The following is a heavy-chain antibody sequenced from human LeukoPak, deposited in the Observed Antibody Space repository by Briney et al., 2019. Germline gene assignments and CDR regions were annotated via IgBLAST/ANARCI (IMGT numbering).Heavy chain of an antibody. CDR2: IYYSGST. V-gene: IGHV4-39*01. CDR3: ASERSANVGMDV. D-gene: IGHD2-15*01. J-gene: IGHJ6*02. Sequence: SETLSLTCTVSGGSISSSSYYWGWIRQPPGTGLEWIGSIYYSGSTYYNPSLKSRVTISVDTSKNQFSLKLSSVTAADTAVYYCASERSANVGMDVWGQGTTVTVSS. CDR1: GGSISSSSYY.